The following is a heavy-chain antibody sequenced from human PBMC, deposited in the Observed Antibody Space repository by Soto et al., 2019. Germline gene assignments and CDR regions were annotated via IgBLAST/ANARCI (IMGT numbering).Heavy chain of an antibody. CDR3: ARSYIDYDPENWFDP. CDR1: GFTFSSYG. D-gene: IGHD3-16*01. V-gene: IGHV3-33*01. Sequence: GGSLRLSCAASGFTFSSYGMHWVRQAPGKGLEWVAVIWYDGSNKYYADSVKGRFTISRDNSKNTLYLQMNSLRAEDTAVYYCARSYIDYDPENWFDPWGQGTLVTVSS. J-gene: IGHJ5*02. CDR2: IWYDGSNK.